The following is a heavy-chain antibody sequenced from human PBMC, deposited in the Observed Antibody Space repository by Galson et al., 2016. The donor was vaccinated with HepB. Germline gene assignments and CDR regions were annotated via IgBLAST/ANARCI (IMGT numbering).Heavy chain of an antibody. CDR2: IIPIFGTS. CDR3: ARVRDGYNHYYYYGMDV. D-gene: IGHD5-24*01. V-gene: IGHV1-69*13. Sequence: SVKVSCKVSGGTFTSYAISWVRQAPGQGLEWMGGIIPIFGTSNYAQKFQGRVTITADESTSTAYMELSSLRSEDTAVYYCARVRDGYNHYYYYGMDVWGQGTTVTVSS. J-gene: IGHJ6*02. CDR1: GGTFTSYA.